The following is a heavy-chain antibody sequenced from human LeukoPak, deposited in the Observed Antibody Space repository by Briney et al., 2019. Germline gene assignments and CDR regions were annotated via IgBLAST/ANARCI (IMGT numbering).Heavy chain of an antibody. J-gene: IGHJ4*02. CDR3: ARGRLWWNY. CDR2: INHSGST. CDR1: GGSISSSSYY. V-gene: IGHV4-39*07. D-gene: IGHD2-21*01. Sequence: ETLSLTCTVSGGSISSSSYYWSWIRQPPGKGLEWIGEINHSGSTNYNPSLKSRVTISVDTSKNQFSLKLSSVTAADTAVYYCARGRLWWNYWGQGTLVTVSS.